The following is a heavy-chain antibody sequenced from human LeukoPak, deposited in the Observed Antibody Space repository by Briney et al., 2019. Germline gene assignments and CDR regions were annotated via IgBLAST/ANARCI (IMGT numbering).Heavy chain of an antibody. J-gene: IGHJ1*01. CDR2: IRGSGGRT. Sequence: GGSLRLSCAASGFTFDDYGMSWVRQAPGKGLEWVSTIRGSGGRTYYPDSVKGRFTISRDNSKNTVYLQMNSLRAEDTAVYYCAKGNKGGMIVPGERPKYFQEWGQGTLVTVSS. V-gene: IGHV3-23*01. D-gene: IGHD3-10*01. CDR3: AKGNKGGMIVPGERPKYFQE. CDR1: GFTFDDYG.